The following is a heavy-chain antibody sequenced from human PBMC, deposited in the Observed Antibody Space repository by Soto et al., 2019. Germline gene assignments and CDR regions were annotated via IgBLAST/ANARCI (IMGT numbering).Heavy chain of an antibody. CDR1: GFTFSDFA. Sequence: EVQLLESGGGLVQPGGSLRLSCAATGFTFSDFAMSWVRQAPGKGLEWVSRIYGGGNGPHYADSVKGRVPISIENSKKTLYLQMNSLRAEDTAVYYCAKMEGMDPWAYSFDYWGQGTLVTVSS. V-gene: IGHV3-23*03. CDR3: AKMEGMDPWAYSFDY. D-gene: IGHD2-2*03. CDR2: IYGGGNGP. J-gene: IGHJ4*02.